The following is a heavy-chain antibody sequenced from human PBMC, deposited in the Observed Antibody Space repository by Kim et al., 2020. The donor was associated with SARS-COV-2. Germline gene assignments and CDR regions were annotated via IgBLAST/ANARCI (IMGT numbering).Heavy chain of an antibody. Sequence: GSLRLSCTVSGGSISSYYWSWIRQPPGKGLEWIGYIYYSGSTNYNPSLKSRVTISVDTSKNQFSLKLSSVTAADAAAYYCARDFTSSCTACAFDIWGQG. CDR1: GGSISSYY. CDR2: IYYSGST. J-gene: IGHJ3*02. D-gene: IGHD2-2*02. V-gene: IGHV4-59*12. CDR3: ARDFTSSCTACAFDI.